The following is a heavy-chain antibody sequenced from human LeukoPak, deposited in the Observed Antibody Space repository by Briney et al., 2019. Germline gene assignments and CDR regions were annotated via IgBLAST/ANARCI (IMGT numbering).Heavy chain of an antibody. D-gene: IGHD6-19*01. Sequence: GWSLRLSCAASGFTFSSYAMSWVRQAPGKGLEWVSASSGSGGSTYYADSVKGRFTISRDNSKNTLYLQMNSLRAEDAAVYYCAKVRRIAVADWFDPWGQGTLVTVSS. V-gene: IGHV3-23*01. CDR1: GFTFSSYA. CDR2: SSGSGGST. J-gene: IGHJ5*02. CDR3: AKVRRIAVADWFDP.